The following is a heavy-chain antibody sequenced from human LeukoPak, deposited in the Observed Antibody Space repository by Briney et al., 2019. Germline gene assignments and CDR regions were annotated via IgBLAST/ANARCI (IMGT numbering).Heavy chain of an antibody. CDR1: GYSFTSYW. V-gene: IGHV5-51*01. D-gene: IGHD3-22*01. CDR3: ARPLYYYDSSGYYQYYFDY. CDR2: IYPGDSDT. J-gene: IGHJ4*02. Sequence: GESLKISCKGSGYSFTSYWIGWVRQMPGKGLEWMGIIYPGDSDTRYSPSFQGQVTISADKSISTAYLQWGSLKASDTAMYYCARPLYYYDSSGYYQYYFDYWGQGTLVTVSS.